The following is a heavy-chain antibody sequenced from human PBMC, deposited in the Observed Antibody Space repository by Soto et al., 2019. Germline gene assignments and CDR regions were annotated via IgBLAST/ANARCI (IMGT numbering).Heavy chain of an antibody. V-gene: IGHV3-30*18. D-gene: IGHD1-7*01. J-gene: IGHJ6*02. Sequence: LRLSCASSGFTFSSYGMHWVRQAPGKGLEWVAVISYDGSNKYYADSVKGRFTISRDNSKNTLYLQMSSLKPEDTAVYYCAKDTELQAYYYYYGMDVWGQGTAVTVSS. CDR2: ISYDGSNK. CDR1: GFTFSSYG. CDR3: AKDTELQAYYYYYGMDV.